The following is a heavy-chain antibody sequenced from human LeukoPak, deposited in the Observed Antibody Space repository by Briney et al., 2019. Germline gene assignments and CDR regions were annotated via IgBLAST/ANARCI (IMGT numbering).Heavy chain of an antibody. J-gene: IGHJ4*02. Sequence: ASVKVSCKASGYSFTSYGISWVRQSPGQGLEWMRWISAYNGNTDYAQKFQGRVTMTTDTSTSTAYMELTSLRSDDTAVYYCATEILPELGYFDWSLDIWGQGTLVTVSS. CDR1: GYSFTSYG. CDR2: ISAYNGNT. D-gene: IGHD3-9*01. CDR3: ATEILPELGYFDWSLDI. V-gene: IGHV1-18*01.